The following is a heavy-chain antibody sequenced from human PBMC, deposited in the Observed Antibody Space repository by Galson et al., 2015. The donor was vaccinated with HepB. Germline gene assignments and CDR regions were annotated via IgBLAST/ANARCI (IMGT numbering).Heavy chain of an antibody. CDR1: GYTFTSYA. J-gene: IGHJ4*02. CDR3: ARDSPPIVPLDY. D-gene: IGHD2-8*01. CDR2: ISAYSGNT. V-gene: IGHV1-18*01. Sequence: SVKVSCKASGYTFTSYAMHWVRQAPGQRLEWMGWISAYSGNTNYAQKFQGRVTLTTDTSTSTAYLDLRSLTSDDTAVYYCARDSPPIVPLDYWGQGTLVTVSS.